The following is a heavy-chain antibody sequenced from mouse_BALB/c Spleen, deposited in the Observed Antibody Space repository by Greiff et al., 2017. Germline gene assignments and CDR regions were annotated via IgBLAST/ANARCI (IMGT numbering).Heavy chain of an antibody. CDR1: GFTFSSYA. CDR2: ISSGGST. J-gene: IGHJ3*01. Sequence: EVMLVESGGGLVKPGGSLKLSCAASGFTFSSYAMSWVRQTPEKRLEWVASISSGGSTYYPDSVKGRFTISRDNARNILYLQMSSLRSEDTAMYYCAKGDYYGSRPFAYWGQGTLVTVSA. CDR3: AKGDYYGSRPFAY. V-gene: IGHV5-6-5*01. D-gene: IGHD1-1*01.